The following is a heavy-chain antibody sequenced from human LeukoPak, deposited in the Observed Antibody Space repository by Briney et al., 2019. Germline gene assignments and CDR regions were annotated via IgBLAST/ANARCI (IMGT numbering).Heavy chain of an antibody. CDR1: GFTFSSYG. J-gene: IGHJ4*02. Sequence: PGRSLRLSCVASGFTFSSYGMHWVRQAPGKGLEYVSAISSNGGSTYYADSVKGRFTISRDNSKNTLYLQMSSLRAEDTAVYYCVKDRISSYGYAAWVYYFDYWGQGTLVTVSS. V-gene: IGHV3-64D*06. D-gene: IGHD5-18*01. CDR3: VKDRISSYGYAAWVYYFDY. CDR2: ISSNGGST.